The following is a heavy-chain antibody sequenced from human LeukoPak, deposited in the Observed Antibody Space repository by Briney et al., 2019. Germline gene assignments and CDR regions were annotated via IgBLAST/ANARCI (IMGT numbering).Heavy chain of an antibody. Sequence: GGSLRLSCAASGFIFDDYWMNWVRQTPGKGLEWVAIIKQDGSEKFYVDSVKGRFIISRDNAKNSLSLQMNSVTVEDTGVYYCVTGRGDLWGQGTLVTVSS. CDR3: VTGRGDL. CDR2: IKQDGSEK. J-gene: IGHJ5*02. CDR1: GFIFDDYW. V-gene: IGHV3-7*01.